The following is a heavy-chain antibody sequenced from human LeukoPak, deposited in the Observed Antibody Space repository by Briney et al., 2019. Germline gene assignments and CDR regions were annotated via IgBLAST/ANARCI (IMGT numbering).Heavy chain of an antibody. J-gene: IGHJ2*01. D-gene: IGHD1-1*01. Sequence: GGSLRLSCAASVFTFSSYSMNWVRQAPGKGLEWVSSISSSSSYIYYADSVKGRFTISRDNAKNSLYLQMNSLRAEDTAVYYCATRTGTTVDWYFDLWGRGTLVTVSS. CDR3: ATRTGTTVDWYFDL. CDR2: ISSSSSYI. CDR1: VFTFSSYS. V-gene: IGHV3-21*01.